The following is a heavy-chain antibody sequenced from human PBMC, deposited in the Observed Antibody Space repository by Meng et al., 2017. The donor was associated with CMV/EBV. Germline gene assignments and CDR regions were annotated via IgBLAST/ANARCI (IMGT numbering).Heavy chain of an antibody. V-gene: IGHV3-21*01. CDR1: GFTFSSYS. D-gene: IGHD2-2*03. CDR3: ARDGYCSSTSCYAVAY. CDR2: ISSSSSYI. Sequence: GESLKISCAASGFTFSSYSMNWVRQAPGKGLEWVSSISSSSSYIYYADSVKGRFTISRDNDKNSLYLQMNSLRAEDTAVYYCARDGYCSSTSCYAVAYWGQGTLVTVSS. J-gene: IGHJ4*02.